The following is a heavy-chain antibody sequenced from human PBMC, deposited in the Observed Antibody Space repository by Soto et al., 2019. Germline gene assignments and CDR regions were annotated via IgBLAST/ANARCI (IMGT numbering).Heavy chain of an antibody. CDR2: ISSSGSTI. J-gene: IGHJ6*01. D-gene: IGHD1-1*01. V-gene: IGHV3-11*01. CDR1: GFTFSDYY. Sequence: PGGSLRLSCAASGFTFSDYYMSWIRQAPGKGLEWVSYISSSGSTIYYADSVKGRFTISRDNAKNSLYLQMDSLRAEDTAVYYCARDDGTPSYYYYGMDVWGQGTTVTVSS. CDR3: ARDDGTPSYYYYGMDV.